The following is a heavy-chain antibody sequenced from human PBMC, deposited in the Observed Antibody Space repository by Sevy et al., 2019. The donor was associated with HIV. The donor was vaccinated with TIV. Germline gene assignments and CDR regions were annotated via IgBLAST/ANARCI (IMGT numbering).Heavy chain of an antibody. J-gene: IGHJ4*02. Sequence: ESLKISCKGSGYTFTRHWIGWVRQMPGKGLEWMGLIYPGDSDPRYSPRYSPSFQGQVTISSDKSSTTAYLQWSSLKASDTAIYYCARPADYDDSSGSLDWGQGTLVTVSS. CDR2: IYPGDSDP. V-gene: IGHV5-51*01. CDR3: ARPADYDDSSGSLD. CDR1: GYTFTRHW. D-gene: IGHD3-22*01.